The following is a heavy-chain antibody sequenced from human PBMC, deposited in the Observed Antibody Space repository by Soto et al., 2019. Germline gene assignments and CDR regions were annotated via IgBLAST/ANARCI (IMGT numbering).Heavy chain of an antibody. V-gene: IGHV1-46*01. CDR3: ARGLGWGAAVLSVHDAFDI. D-gene: IGHD7-27*01. CDR2: INPSGGST. Sequence: ASVQVSCKASGYTFTSYYMHWVRQAPGQGLEWMGIINPSGGSTSYAQKFQGRVTMTRDTSTSTVYMELSSLRSEDTAVYYCARGLGWGAAVLSVHDAFDIWGQGTMVTVSS. J-gene: IGHJ3*02. CDR1: GYTFTSYY.